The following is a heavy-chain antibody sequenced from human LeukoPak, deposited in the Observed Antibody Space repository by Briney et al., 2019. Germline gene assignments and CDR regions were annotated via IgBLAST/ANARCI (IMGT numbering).Heavy chain of an antibody. CDR3: ARDRRVGAEGIDP. Sequence: PSETLSLTCTVSGGSISSSTYYWGWIRQPPGKGLEWIGSIYYSGSTNYNPSLKSRVTISVDTSKNQFSLKLSSVTAADTAVYYWARDRRVGAEGIDPWGQGTLVTVSS. CDR1: GGSISSSTYY. CDR2: IYYSGST. V-gene: IGHV4-39*07. D-gene: IGHD1-26*01. J-gene: IGHJ5*02.